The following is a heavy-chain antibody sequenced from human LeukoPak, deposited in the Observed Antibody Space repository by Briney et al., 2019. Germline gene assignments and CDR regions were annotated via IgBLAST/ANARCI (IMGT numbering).Heavy chain of an antibody. V-gene: IGHV3-23*01. CDR2: ISGSGGST. J-gene: IGHJ5*02. CDR1: GFTFSSYA. Sequence: GGSLRLSCAASGFTFSSYAMSWVRQAPGKGLEWVSAISGSGGSTYFADSVKGRFTISRDNSKNTLYLQMNSLRAEDTAVYYCANADCSSTSCPSWFDPWGQGTLVTVSS. CDR3: ANADCSSTSCPSWFDP. D-gene: IGHD2-2*01.